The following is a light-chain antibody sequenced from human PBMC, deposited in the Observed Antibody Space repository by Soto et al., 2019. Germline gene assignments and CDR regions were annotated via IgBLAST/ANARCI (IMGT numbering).Light chain of an antibody. CDR3: QQYGGSPWT. Sequence: EIVLTQSPGTLSLSPGERATLSCRSSQSVNSNYLAWYQQKPGQAPRLLIYAASSRAAGFPDRFSGSGSETDFTLTISRLEPEDFAVYYCQQYGGSPWTFGQGNKVEIK. J-gene: IGKJ1*01. CDR1: QSVNSNY. CDR2: AAS. V-gene: IGKV3-20*01.